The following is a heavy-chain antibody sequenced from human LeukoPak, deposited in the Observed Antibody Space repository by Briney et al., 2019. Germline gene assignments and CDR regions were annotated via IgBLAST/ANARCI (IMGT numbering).Heavy chain of an antibody. CDR3: ATDSAVAGAFDY. CDR1: GYTLTELS. J-gene: IGHJ4*02. D-gene: IGHD6-19*01. CDR2: FGPEDGET. Sequence: GASVKVSCKVSGYTLTELSMHWVRQAPGKGLEWMGGFGPEDGETIYAQKFQGRVTMTEDTSTDTAYMELSSLRSEDTAVYYCATDSAVAGAFDYWGQGTLVTVSS. V-gene: IGHV1-24*01.